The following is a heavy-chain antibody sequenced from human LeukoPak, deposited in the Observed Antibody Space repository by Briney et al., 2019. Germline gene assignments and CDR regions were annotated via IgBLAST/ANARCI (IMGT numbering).Heavy chain of an antibody. Sequence: GGSLRLSCAASGFTFSDYYMSWIRQAPGEGLEWVSLIYSGSTTYYADSVKGRFTISRDNSKNTLFLQMNSLRDEDTAVYYCARDRDYSGSYDYWGQGTLVTVSS. CDR3: ARDRDYSGSYDY. V-gene: IGHV3-66*01. J-gene: IGHJ4*02. D-gene: IGHD1-26*01. CDR2: IYSGSTT. CDR1: GFTFSDYY.